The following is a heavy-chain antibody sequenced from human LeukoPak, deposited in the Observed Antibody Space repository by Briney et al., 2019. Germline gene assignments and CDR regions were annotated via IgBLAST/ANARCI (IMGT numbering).Heavy chain of an antibody. J-gene: IGHJ4*02. Sequence: ASVKVSCKASGYTFTSYAITWLRQAPGQGPEWMGWFSTYNGNKNYAQKFEGRVTMTADTSTSTAYMELKNLESDDTAVYYCARGSGGGDPNDYWGQGTLVTVSS. CDR1: GYTFTSYA. V-gene: IGHV1-18*01. CDR3: ARGSGGGDPNDY. CDR2: FSTYNGNK. D-gene: IGHD2-21*02.